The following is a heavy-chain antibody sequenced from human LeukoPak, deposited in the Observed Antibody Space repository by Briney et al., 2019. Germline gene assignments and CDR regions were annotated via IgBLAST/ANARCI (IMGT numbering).Heavy chain of an antibody. CDR1: GYTFTGYH. CDR3: ARDDSSSSANAFDI. Sequence: ASVKVSCKASGYTFTGYHMHWVRQAPGQGLEWMGWINSNTGGTNYAQEFRGRVTMTRDPTISTAYMDLSSLRSDDTAVYYCARDDSSSSANAFDIWGQGTMVSVSS. CDR2: INSNTGGT. V-gene: IGHV1-2*02. D-gene: IGHD6-6*01. J-gene: IGHJ3*02.